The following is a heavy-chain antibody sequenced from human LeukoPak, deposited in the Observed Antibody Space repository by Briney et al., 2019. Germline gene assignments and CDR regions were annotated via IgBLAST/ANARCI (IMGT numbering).Heavy chain of an antibody. V-gene: IGHV5-51*01. CDR1: GYSFSSYW. D-gene: IGHD2-2*01. CDR3: ARAPARSTISSAWYLDL. CDR2: IYPGDSDT. Sequence: GESLKISCEGSGYSFSSYWIGWVRQMPGKGLEWMRIIYPGDSDTRYSPSFQGQVTISADKSISIAYLQWSGLKASDTATYYCARAPARSTISSAWYLDLWGRGTLVTVSS. J-gene: IGHJ2*01.